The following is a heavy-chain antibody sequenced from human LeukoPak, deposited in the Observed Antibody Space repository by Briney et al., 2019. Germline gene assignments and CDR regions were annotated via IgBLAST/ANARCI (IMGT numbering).Heavy chain of an antibody. CDR1: GFTFSSYS. CDR2: ISSSSSYR. J-gene: IGHJ3*02. CDR3: ARDHGPPAPFMVVVPDAFDI. D-gene: IGHD2-21*01. V-gene: IGHV3-21*01. Sequence: GGSLRLSCAASGFTFSSYSMNWVRQAPGKGLEGVSSISSSSSYRYYADSAKGRFTISRDNGKNSLYLQMNSLRAEDTAVYYCARDHGPPAPFMVVVPDAFDIWGQGTMVTVSS.